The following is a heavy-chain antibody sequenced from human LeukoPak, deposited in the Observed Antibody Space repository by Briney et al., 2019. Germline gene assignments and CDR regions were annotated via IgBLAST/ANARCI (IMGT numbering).Heavy chain of an antibody. V-gene: IGHV3-30*02. CDR3: ARRAGAYSHPYDY. D-gene: IGHD4/OR15-4a*01. J-gene: IGHJ4*02. CDR2: IRHDGSNK. CDR1: GFTFSSYG. Sequence: GGSLRLSCAASGFTFSSYGMHWVRQAPGKGLDWVAFIRHDGSNKYYADSVKGRFTISRDNSKNTLYLQMNSLRAEDTAVYYCARRAGAYSHPYDYWGQGTLVTVSS.